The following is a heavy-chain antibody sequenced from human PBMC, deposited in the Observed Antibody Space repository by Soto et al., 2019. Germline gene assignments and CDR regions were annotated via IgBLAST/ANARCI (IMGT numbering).Heavy chain of an antibody. D-gene: IGHD6-19*01. CDR2: INSDASTK. V-gene: IGHV3-74*01. J-gene: IGHJ4*02. Sequence: EVQLVESRGGLVQPGESLRLSCVASGFTFRSSWMHWVRQAPGKGLVWVSRINSDASTKNYADYVEGRFTIARDNAENTLYLQMDSLTAEDTAVYYCARGPTGWYGYDYWGQGTLVTVSS. CDR3: ARGPTGWYGYDY. CDR1: GFTFRSSW.